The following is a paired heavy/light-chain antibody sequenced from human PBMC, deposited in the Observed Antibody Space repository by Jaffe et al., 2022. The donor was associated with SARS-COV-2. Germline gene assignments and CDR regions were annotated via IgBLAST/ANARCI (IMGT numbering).Heavy chain of an antibody. CDR3: ARVGRNYFGYYYMDV. J-gene: IGHJ6*03. Sequence: QVHLQESGPGLVKPSETLALTCTVSGGSISTYYWSWIRQPPGKGLEWIGYIDHSGSTTYNPSLKSRVTISVDTSKNQFSLKMNSVTAADTAAYFCARVGRNYFGYYYMDVWGKGTTVTVSS. D-gene: IGHD3-10*01. CDR2: IDHSGST. CDR1: GGSISTYY. V-gene: IGHV4-59*01.
Light chain of an antibody. Sequence: DIQMTQSPSSLSASVGDRITITCRASQSISNYLNWYQQKPGKAPNLLIYAASTLQSGVPSRFSGSGSGTDFTLTISNLQPEDFASYYCQQSYSTHLYTFGQGTKLEIK. J-gene: IGKJ2*01. CDR2: AAS. CDR3: QQSYSTHLYT. V-gene: IGKV1-39*01. CDR1: QSISNY.